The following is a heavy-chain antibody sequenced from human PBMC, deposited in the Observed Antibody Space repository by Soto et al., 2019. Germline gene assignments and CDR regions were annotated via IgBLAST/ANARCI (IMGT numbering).Heavy chain of an antibody. CDR2: ISYDGSNK. J-gene: IGHJ6*02. D-gene: IGHD1-26*01. Sequence: QVQLVESGGGVVQPGRSLRLSCAASGFTFSSYGMHWVRQAPGKGLEWVAVISYDGSNKYYADSVKGRFTISRDNSKNPLYLQMNSLRAEDTAVYYCAKDKCGSYYYGMDVWGQGTTVTVSS. V-gene: IGHV3-30*18. CDR1: GFTFSSYG. CDR3: AKDKCGSYYYGMDV.